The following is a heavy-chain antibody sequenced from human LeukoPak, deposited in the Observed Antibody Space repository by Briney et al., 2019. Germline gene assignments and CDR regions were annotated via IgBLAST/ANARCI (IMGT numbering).Heavy chain of an antibody. CDR1: GGSLSAYY. CDR2: INYGGST. D-gene: IGHD3-10*01. V-gene: IGHV4-34*01. CDR3: ARHKGPHIIRGVLRNNWFDP. Sequence: SETLSLTCAVYGGSLSAYYWTWIRQPPGKGLEWIGEINYGGSTNYNPSLKSRVTISVDTSKNQFSLILTSVTAADTAVYYCARHKGPHIIRGVLRNNWFDPWGQGTLVTVSS. J-gene: IGHJ5*02.